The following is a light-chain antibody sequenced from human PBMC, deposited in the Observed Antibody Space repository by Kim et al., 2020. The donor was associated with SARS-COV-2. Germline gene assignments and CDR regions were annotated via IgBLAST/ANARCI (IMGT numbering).Light chain of an antibody. CDR3: SSYTTSSTWV. J-gene: IGLJ3*02. CDR2: DVS. V-gene: IGLV2-18*02. CDR1: SRDVGIYNR. Sequence: GQSVTLSCTGTSRDVGIYNRVSWYQQPPGTAPKLMISDVSNRPSGVPDRFSGSKSGNTASLTISGLQAEDEADYYCSSYTTSSTWVFGGGTQLTVL.